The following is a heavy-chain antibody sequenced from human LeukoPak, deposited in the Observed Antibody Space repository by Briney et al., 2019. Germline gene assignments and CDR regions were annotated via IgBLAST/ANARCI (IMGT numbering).Heavy chain of an antibody. Sequence: GGSLKLSCAASGFTFSGSAVHWVRQASGKGLEWVGHIRSKANSYATAYAASARGRFTISRDDSKNTAYLQMISLKTEDTAVYYCTRLGGGYGELDNWGQGTLVTVSS. CDR1: GFTFSGSA. CDR3: TRLGGGYGELDN. V-gene: IGHV3-73*01. D-gene: IGHD5-12*01. CDR2: IRSKANSYAT. J-gene: IGHJ4*02.